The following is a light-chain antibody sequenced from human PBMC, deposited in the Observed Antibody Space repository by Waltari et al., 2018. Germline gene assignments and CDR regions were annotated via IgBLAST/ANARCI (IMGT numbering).Light chain of an antibody. CDR2: NDN. J-gene: IGLJ3*02. Sequence: QSVLTQPPSVSGTPGQRVTISCSGSNSNIGGNSVNWYQQLPGKAPKLRIYNDNQGPSGVPYRFSASKSGTSAALAITGLQSEDEADYYCAVWDDSLGGVFGGGTKLTVL. V-gene: IGLV1-44*01. CDR3: AVWDDSLGGV. CDR1: NSNIGGNS.